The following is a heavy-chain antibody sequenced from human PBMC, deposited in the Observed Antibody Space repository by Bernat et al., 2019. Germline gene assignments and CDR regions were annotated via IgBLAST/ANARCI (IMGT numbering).Heavy chain of an antibody. D-gene: IGHD4-17*01. V-gene: IGHV1-46*01. CDR1: GYTFSSYY. CDR2: INPYGGST. Sequence: QVQLVQSGAEVKKPGASVKVSCKTSGYTFSSYYMHWVRHAPGQGLEWLGIINPYGGSTSYAQKFQGRVTMTRDTSTGTVYMDLSSLRSDDTAVYFCARAEYGDSPFDYWGQGTQVTVSS. J-gene: IGHJ4*02. CDR3: ARAEYGDSPFDY.